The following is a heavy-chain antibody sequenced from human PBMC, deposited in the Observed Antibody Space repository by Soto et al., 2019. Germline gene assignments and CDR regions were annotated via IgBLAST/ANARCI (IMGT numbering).Heavy chain of an antibody. CDR1: GFTFSSYG. CDR3: AREAQELPYLYNWFDP. CDR2: IWYDGSNK. Sequence: QVQLVESGGGVVQPGRSLRLSCAASGFTFSSYGMHWVRQAPGKGLEWVAVIWYDGSNKYYADSVKGRFTISRDNSKNTMYLQMNSLRAEDTAVYYCAREAQELPYLYNWFDPWCQRTLVTVSS. J-gene: IGHJ5*02. V-gene: IGHV3-33*01. D-gene: IGHD6-13*01.